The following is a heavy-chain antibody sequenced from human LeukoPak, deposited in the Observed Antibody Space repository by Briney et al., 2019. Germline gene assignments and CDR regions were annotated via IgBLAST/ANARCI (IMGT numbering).Heavy chain of an antibody. CDR3: AIMHGYYDGTGYWVQ. V-gene: IGHV3-23*01. CDR1: GFTFASYG. CDR2: ITTNGGRT. D-gene: IGHD3-22*01. Sequence: GSLRLSCAASGFTFASYGMSWVRQAPGKGLEWVSFITTNGGRTSYADSVEGRFTISRDNLRNTLYMQMNSLRDEDTAVYYCAIMHGYYDGTGYWVQWGQGTLVTVSS. J-gene: IGHJ1*01.